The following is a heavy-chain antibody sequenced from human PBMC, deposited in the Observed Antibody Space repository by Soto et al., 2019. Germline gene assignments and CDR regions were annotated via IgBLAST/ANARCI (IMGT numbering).Heavy chain of an antibody. CDR2: IYTSGST. Sequence: SSETLSLTCTVSGGSISSYYWSWIRQPAGKGLEWIGRIYTSGSTNYNPSLKSRVTMSVDTSKNQFSLKLSSVTAADTAVYYCARDDKMYYDSTYGMDVWGHGTTVTVSS. V-gene: IGHV4-4*07. J-gene: IGHJ6*02. D-gene: IGHD3-22*01. CDR1: GGSISSYY. CDR3: ARDDKMYYDSTYGMDV.